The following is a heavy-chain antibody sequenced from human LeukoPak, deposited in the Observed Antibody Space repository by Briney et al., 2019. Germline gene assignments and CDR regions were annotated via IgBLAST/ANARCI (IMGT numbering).Heavy chain of an antibody. CDR1: GFTFSSFA. D-gene: IGHD2-2*01. CDR2: ISGSGGST. CDR3: AKESCSSTSCYLGYYYYGMDV. Sequence: GGSLRLSCAASGFTFSSFAMSWVRQAPGKGLEWVSAISGSGGSTYYADSVKGRFTISRDNSKNTLYLQVNSLRAEDTAVYYCAKESCSSTSCYLGYYYYGMDVWGQGTTVTVSS. V-gene: IGHV3-23*01. J-gene: IGHJ6*02.